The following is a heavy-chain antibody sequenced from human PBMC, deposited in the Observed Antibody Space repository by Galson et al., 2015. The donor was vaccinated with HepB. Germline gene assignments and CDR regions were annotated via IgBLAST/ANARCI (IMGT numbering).Heavy chain of an antibody. Sequence: LRLSCAASGFTFSMYEMNWVRQAPGKGPEWLSYISSSGSIIYYADSVKGRFTISRDNAMNSLYLQMNSLRAEDTAVYYCARDGEVVRVPRSFNGMDVWGQGTTVTVSS. V-gene: IGHV3-48*03. CDR1: GFTFSMYE. J-gene: IGHJ6*02. CDR3: ARDGEVVRVPRSFNGMDV. D-gene: IGHD2/OR15-2a*01. CDR2: ISSSGSII.